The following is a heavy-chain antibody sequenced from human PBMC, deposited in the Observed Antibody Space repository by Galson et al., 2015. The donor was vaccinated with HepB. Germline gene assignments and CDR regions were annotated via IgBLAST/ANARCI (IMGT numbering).Heavy chain of an antibody. Sequence: VKVSCKASGGTFSSYAISWVRQAPGQGLEWMGGIIPIFGTANYAQKFQGRVTITADESTSTAYMELSSLRSEDTAVYYCASHPYCSGGSCYPGTYYYYYGMDVWGQGTTVTVSS. D-gene: IGHD2-15*01. CDR3: ASHPYCSGGSCYPGTYYYYYGMDV. J-gene: IGHJ6*02. V-gene: IGHV1-69*01. CDR2: IIPIFGTA. CDR1: GGTFSSYA.